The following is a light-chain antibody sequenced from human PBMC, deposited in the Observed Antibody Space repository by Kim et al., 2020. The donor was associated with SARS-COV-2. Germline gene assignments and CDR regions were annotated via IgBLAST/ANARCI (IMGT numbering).Light chain of an antibody. Sequence: SSELTQDPAVSVALGQTVRITCQGDSLRTYYTTWFQQKPGQAPIVVCYGKNNRPSGIPDRFSGSSSGNTASLTITATQAGDEADYYCNSRDNNDNVLFGGGTQLTVL. J-gene: IGLJ2*01. CDR2: GKN. CDR1: SLRTYY. V-gene: IGLV3-19*01. CDR3: NSRDNNDNVL.